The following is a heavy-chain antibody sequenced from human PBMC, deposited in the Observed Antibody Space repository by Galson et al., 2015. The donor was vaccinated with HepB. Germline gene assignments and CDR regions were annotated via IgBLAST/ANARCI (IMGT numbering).Heavy chain of an antibody. D-gene: IGHD5-18*01. Sequence: SVKVSCKASGYTFTSYDINWVRQATGQGLEWMGWMNPNSGNTGYAQKFQGRVTMTRNTSISTAYMELSSLRSEDTAVYYCARVVDTAMADYYYYGMDVWGQGTTVTVSS. CDR3: ARVVDTAMADYYYYGMDV. J-gene: IGHJ6*02. V-gene: IGHV1-8*01. CDR2: MNPNSGNT. CDR1: GYTFTSYD.